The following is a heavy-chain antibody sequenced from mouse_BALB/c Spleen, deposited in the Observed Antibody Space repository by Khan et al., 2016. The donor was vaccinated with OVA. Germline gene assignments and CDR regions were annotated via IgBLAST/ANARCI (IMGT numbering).Heavy chain of an antibody. J-gene: IGHJ2*01. CDR2: IYPGISDT. D-gene: IGHD2-4*01. Sequence: VQLKQSGTVLARPGASVKMSCKASGYSFTSYWMHWVKQRPGQGLEWIGAIYPGISDTRYNQKFKGKAKLTAVTSASTAYMEFNSLTNEDSAVDYCTRSYDSYYFDYWGQGTTLTVSS. CDR1: GYSFTSYW. CDR3: TRSYDSYYFDY. V-gene: IGHV1-5*01.